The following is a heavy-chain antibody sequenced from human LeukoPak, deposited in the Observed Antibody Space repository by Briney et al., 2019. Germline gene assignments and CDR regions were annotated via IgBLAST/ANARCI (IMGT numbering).Heavy chain of an antibody. CDR3: ASGIAVAGPFDY. CDR1: GGSISSYY. Sequence: KSSETLSLTCTVSGGSISSYYWSWIRQPPGKGLEWIGYIYYSGSTNYNPSLKSRVTISVDTSKNQFSLKLSSVTAADTAVYYCASGIAVAGPFDYRGQGTLVTVSS. V-gene: IGHV4-59*01. D-gene: IGHD6-19*01. CDR2: IYYSGST. J-gene: IGHJ4*02.